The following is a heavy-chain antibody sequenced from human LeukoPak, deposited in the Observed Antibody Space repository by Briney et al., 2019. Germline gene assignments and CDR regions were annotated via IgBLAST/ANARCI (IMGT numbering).Heavy chain of an antibody. V-gene: IGHV4-59*01. Sequence: SETLSLTCTVSGGSISSYYWSWIRQPPGKGLEWIGYIYYSGSTNYNPSLKSRVTISVDTSKNQFSLKLSSVTAADTAVYYCAREAEGYSSGWYWSWFDPWGQGTLVTGSS. CDR3: AREAEGYSSGWYWSWFDP. D-gene: IGHD6-19*01. CDR1: GGSISSYY. J-gene: IGHJ5*02. CDR2: IYYSGST.